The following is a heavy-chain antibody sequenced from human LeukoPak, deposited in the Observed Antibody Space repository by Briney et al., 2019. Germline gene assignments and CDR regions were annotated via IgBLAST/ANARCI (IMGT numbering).Heavy chain of an antibody. CDR3: ARHRSIFKWPRYYFDY. D-gene: IGHD3-3*02. V-gene: IGHV3-30*04. CDR2: IAYDGSNK. Sequence: GGSLRLSCGGTGFTFRSYDMHWVRQASGKGLEWVAGIAYDGSNKDHADAVKGRFTISRDNSKNSLYLQMNSLRTEDTAVYYCARHRSIFKWPRYYFDYGGQGTLVTVSS. CDR1: GFTFRSYD. J-gene: IGHJ4*02.